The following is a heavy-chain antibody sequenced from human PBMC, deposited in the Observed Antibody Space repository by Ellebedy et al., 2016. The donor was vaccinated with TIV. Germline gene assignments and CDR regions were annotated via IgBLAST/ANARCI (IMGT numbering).Heavy chain of an antibody. D-gene: IGHD2-2*01. J-gene: IGHJ4*02. CDR2: ISNSAMRA. V-gene: IGHV3-23*01. CDR3: AKGRGGGSDSSTPKYFFDY. Sequence: GESLKISCAASGFTFTSYAMSWVRQAPGKGLEWVSTISNSAMRAYYADSVEGRFVISRDNSKKTLSLQMNSLRAEDTAVYYCAKGRGGGSDSSTPKYFFDYWGLGTLVTVSP. CDR1: GFTFTSYA.